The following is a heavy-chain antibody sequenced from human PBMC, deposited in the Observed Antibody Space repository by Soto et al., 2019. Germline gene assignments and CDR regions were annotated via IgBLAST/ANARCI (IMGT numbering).Heavy chain of an antibody. Sequence: QVQLVESGGGVVQPGRSLRLSCAASGFTFSSYGMHWVRQASGKGLEWVAVISYDGSNKYYADSVKGRFTISRDNSKNTLYLQMNSLRAEDTAVYYCAKGPRGAFDIWGQGTMVTVSS. CDR2: ISYDGSNK. CDR1: GFTFSSYG. CDR3: AKGPRGAFDI. J-gene: IGHJ3*02. V-gene: IGHV3-30*18.